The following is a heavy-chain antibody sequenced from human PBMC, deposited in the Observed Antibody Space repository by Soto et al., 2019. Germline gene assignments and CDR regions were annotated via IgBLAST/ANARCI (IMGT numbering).Heavy chain of an antibody. CDR3: ARERSHHSGYAFGYYFDY. J-gene: IGHJ4*02. CDR1: GGTLTMYT. V-gene: IGHV1-69*08. D-gene: IGHD5-12*01. CDR2: IIPILDIA. Sequence: QVQLVQSGAEVKKPGSSVKVSCRTSGGTLTMYTFSWVRQAPGQGLEWMGRIIPILDIANYAQKFQGRVTITADKSTSTAYMELSSLRSEGTAVYYSARERSHHSGYAFGYYFDYWGQGTLVTVSS.